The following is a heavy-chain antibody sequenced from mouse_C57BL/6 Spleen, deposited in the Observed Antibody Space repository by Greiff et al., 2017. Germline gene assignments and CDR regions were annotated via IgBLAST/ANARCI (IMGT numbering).Heavy chain of an antibody. CDR1: GYTFTSYG. D-gene: IGHD2-1*01. V-gene: IGHV1-81*01. CDR3: ARTGIYYGNYDYAMDY. Sequence: VHLVESGAELARPGASVKLSCKASGYTFTSYGISWVKQRTGQGLEWIGEIYPRSGNTYYNEKFKGKATLTADKSSSTAYMELRSLTSEDSAVYFCARTGIYYGNYDYAMDYWGQGTSVTVSS. CDR2: IYPRSGNT. J-gene: IGHJ4*01.